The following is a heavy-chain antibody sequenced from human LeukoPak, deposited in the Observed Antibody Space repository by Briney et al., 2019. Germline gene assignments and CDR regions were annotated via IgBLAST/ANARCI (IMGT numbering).Heavy chain of an antibody. CDR3: AGDYSSASYRFDY. J-gene: IGHJ4*02. CDR2: TYYSGST. V-gene: IGHV4-61*01. CDR1: GGSISSYPISSYS. D-gene: IGHD3-10*01. Sequence: SETLSLTCTVSGGSISSYPISSYSWSWTRQPPGRGLEWIGYTYYSGSTTYNPSLKSRLTISLDTSKNQFSLKLSSVTAADTAVYYCAGDYSSASYRFDYWGQGTLVSVSS.